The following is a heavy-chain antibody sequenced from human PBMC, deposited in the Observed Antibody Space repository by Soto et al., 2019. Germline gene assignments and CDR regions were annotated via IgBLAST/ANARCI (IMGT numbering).Heavy chain of an antibody. Sequence: PGESLKISCAASGFTFSDYYMTWIRQAPGKGLEWFSYISSSTSYTNYADSAKGRFTISRDNAKNSLYLQMNSLRAEDTAVYYCARDRRGYSYGYISYYYYGLDVWGQGTTVTVSS. V-gene: IGHV3-11*05. CDR2: ISSSTSYT. CDR3: ARDRRGYSYGYISYYYYGLDV. J-gene: IGHJ6*02. CDR1: GFTFSDYY. D-gene: IGHD5-18*01.